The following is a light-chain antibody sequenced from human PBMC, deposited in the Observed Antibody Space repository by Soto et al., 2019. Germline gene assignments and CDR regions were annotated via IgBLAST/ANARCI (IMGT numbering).Light chain of an antibody. CDR3: QQFNNWPGT. Sequence: EIVMTQSPATLSVSPGERATLFCRASQSISSSLAWYQQKPGQAPRLLIYGAFTRATGIPARFSGSGSGTEFTLTISSLQSEDFAVYYCQQFNNWPGTFGQGTKVDIK. CDR2: GAF. CDR1: QSISSS. J-gene: IGKJ1*01. V-gene: IGKV3-15*01.